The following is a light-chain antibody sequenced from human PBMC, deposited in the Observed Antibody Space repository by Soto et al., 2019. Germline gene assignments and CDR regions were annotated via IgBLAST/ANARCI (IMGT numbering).Light chain of an antibody. Sequence: QAVVTQEPSLTVSPGGTVTLTCALTTGAVTSDYYPNWFQRKPGQALRTLIYRTSNKHSWTPARFSGSLLGGKAALTLSGVQPEDEADYYCQSYDSSLSGVVFGGGTKLTVL. CDR3: QSYDSSLSGVV. CDR1: TGAVTSDYY. V-gene: IGLV7-43*01. J-gene: IGLJ2*01. CDR2: RTS.